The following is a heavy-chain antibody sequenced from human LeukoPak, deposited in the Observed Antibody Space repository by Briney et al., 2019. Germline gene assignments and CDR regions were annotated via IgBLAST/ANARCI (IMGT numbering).Heavy chain of an antibody. CDR2: INYSGST. V-gene: IGHV4-34*01. D-gene: IGHD3-22*01. CDR3: ARGPNYYDSSGYYKTFDY. Sequence: SETLSLTCAVYGGSFSGYYWSWIRQPPGKGLEWIGEINYSGSTNYNPSLKSRVTISVDTSKNQFSLKLSSVTAADTAVYYCARGPNYYDSSGYYKTFDYWGQGTLVTVSS. J-gene: IGHJ4*02. CDR1: GGSFSGYY.